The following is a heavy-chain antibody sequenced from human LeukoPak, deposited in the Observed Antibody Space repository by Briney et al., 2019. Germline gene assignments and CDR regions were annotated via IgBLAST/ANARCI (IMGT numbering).Heavy chain of an antibody. CDR3: ARATYCSSSSCPPSVRPYYFDY. D-gene: IGHD2-2*01. J-gene: IGHJ4*02. V-gene: IGHV4-34*01. Sequence: KSSETLSLTCAVYGGSFSGYYWSWIRQSPGKGLEWIGEINHSGSTNYNPSLKSRVTISVDTSKNQFSLKLSSVTAADTAVYYCARATYCSSSSCPPSVRPYYFDYWGQGTLVTVSS. CDR2: INHSGST. CDR1: GGSFSGYY.